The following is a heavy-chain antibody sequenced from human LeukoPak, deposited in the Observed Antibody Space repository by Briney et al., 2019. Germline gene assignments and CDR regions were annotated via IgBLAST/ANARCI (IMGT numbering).Heavy chain of an antibody. CDR3: AKEGGTVAGFYYYYMDV. CDR1: RFTFSTYA. J-gene: IGHJ6*03. Sequence: GGSLRLSCAASRFTFSTYAMSWVRQAPGKGLEWASAISGSGGSTYYADSVKGRFTISRDNSKNTLYLQMNSLRAEDTAVYYCAKEGGTVAGFYYYYMDVWGKGTTVTVSS. D-gene: IGHD6-19*01. CDR2: ISGSGGST. V-gene: IGHV3-23*01.